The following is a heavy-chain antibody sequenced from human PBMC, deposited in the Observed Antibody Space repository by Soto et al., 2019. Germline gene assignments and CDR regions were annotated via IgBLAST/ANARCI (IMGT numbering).Heavy chain of an antibody. CDR2: ISGSGGST. CDR1: GFTFSSYA. CDR3: AKDPSETYYYYYYMDV. D-gene: IGHD3-3*01. V-gene: IGHV3-23*01. J-gene: IGHJ6*03. Sequence: GGSLRLSCAASGFTFSSYAMSWVRQAPGKGLEWVSAISGSGGSTYYGDSVKGRFTISRDNSKNTLDLQMNSLRAEDTAVYYCAKDPSETYYYYYYMDVWGKGTTVTVSS.